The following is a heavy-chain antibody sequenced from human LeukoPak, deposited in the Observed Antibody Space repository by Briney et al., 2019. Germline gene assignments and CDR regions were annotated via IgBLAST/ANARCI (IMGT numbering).Heavy chain of an antibody. D-gene: IGHD5/OR15-5a*01. CDR2: IYTSGST. J-gene: IGHJ4*02. CDR1: GRSISSYY. Sequence: SETLSLTCTVSGRSISSYYWSWIRQPAGKGLEWIGRIYTSGSTNYNPSLKSRVTMSVDTSKNQFSLKLSSVTAADTAVYYCAREMSRVGYFDYWGQGTLVTVSS. CDR3: AREMSRVGYFDY. V-gene: IGHV4-4*07.